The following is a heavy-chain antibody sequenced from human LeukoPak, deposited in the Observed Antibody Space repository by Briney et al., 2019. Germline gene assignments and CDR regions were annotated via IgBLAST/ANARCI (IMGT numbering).Heavy chain of an antibody. CDR3: ARARMTTVTQGLYYFGY. V-gene: IGHV3-7*01. Sequence: GGSLRLSCAASGFTFSSYWMSWVRQAPGKGLEWVANIKQDGSEKYYVDSVEGRFTISRDNAKNSLYLQMNSLRAEDTAVYYCARARMTTVTQGLYYFGYWGQGTLVTVSS. D-gene: IGHD4-17*01. CDR1: GFTFSSYW. CDR2: IKQDGSEK. J-gene: IGHJ4*02.